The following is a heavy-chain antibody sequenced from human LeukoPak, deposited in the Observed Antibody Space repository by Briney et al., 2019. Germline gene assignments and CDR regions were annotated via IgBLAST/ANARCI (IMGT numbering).Heavy chain of an antibody. J-gene: IGHJ6*03. CDR2: IYYSGST. D-gene: IGHD6-19*01. Sequence: PSETLSLTCTVSGGSISSYYWSWIRQPPGKGLEWIGYIYYSGSTSYNPSLKSRVTISVDTSKNQFSLKLSSVTAADTAVYYCARGAVDNSYYYYMDVWGKGTTVTVSS. CDR3: ARGAVDNSYYYYMDV. V-gene: IGHV4-59*01. CDR1: GGSISSYY.